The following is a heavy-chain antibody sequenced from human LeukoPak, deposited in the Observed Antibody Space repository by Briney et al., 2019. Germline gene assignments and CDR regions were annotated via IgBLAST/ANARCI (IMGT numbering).Heavy chain of an antibody. CDR1: GFTFSSYG. Sequence: GGSLRLSCAASGFTFSSYGMHWVRQAPGKGLEWVAFIRYDGSNKYYADSVKGRFTISRDNSKNTLYLQMNSLRAEDTAVYYCAKDRPLASRIQLWFHLGYMDVWGKGATVTISS. CDR2: IRYDGSNK. CDR3: AKDRPLASRIQLWFHLGYMDV. D-gene: IGHD5-18*01. V-gene: IGHV3-30*02. J-gene: IGHJ6*03.